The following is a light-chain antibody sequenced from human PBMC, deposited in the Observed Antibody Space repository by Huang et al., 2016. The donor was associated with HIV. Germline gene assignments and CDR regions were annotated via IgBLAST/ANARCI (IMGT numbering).Light chain of an antibody. CDR2: GAS. J-gene: IGKJ1*01. CDR1: QSSKSN. CDR3: QQYDYWPPVT. Sequence: IVMTQSPVTLSVSPGERAALSCRAGQSSKSNLAWYQQKPGQAPRLLCYGASTRATGVPARFSGSGSGTEFTLTINNLQSDDFAVYYCQQYDYWPPVTFGQGTKV. V-gene: IGKV3-15*01.